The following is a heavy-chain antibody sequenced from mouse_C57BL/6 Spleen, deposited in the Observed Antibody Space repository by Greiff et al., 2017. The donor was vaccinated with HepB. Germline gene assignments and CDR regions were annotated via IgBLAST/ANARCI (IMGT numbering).Heavy chain of an antibody. V-gene: IGHV14-2*01. D-gene: IGHD1-1*01. J-gene: IGHJ3*01. Sequence: EVQLQQSGAELVKPGASVKLSCTASGFNINDYYMHWVKQRTEQGLEWIGRIDPEDGETKYAPKFQGKATITADTSSNTAYLQLSSLTSEDTAVYYCAIAVYYGSSWFAYWGQGTLVTVTA. CDR1: GFNINDYY. CDR3: AIAVYYGSSWFAY. CDR2: IDPEDGET.